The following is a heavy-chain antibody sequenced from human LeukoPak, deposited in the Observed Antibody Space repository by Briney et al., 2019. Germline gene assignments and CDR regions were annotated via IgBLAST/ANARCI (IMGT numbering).Heavy chain of an antibody. CDR2: IYYSGST. Sequence: PSETLSLTCTVSGGSISSSNYYWGWIRQPPGKGLEWIGSIYYSGSTYYNPSLKSRVTISVDTSKNQFSLRLSSVTAADTAVYYCARGGGGSNYNWFDPWGQGTLVTVSS. D-gene: IGHD3-16*01. J-gene: IGHJ5*02. CDR1: GGSISSSNYY. V-gene: IGHV4-39*07. CDR3: ARGGGGSNYNWFDP.